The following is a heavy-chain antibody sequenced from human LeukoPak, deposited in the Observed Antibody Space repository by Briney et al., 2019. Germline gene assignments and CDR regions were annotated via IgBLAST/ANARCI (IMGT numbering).Heavy chain of an antibody. CDR3: ARGTPRYRAAAGTWKYYYYYMDV. D-gene: IGHD6-13*01. CDR2: ISYSGST. Sequence: PSETLSLTCTVSSDSISSSSSYWGWIRQPPGKGLEWIGSISYSGSTYYNPSLKSRVTILLDTSKNQFSLKLNSVTAADTAVYSCARGTPRYRAAAGTWKYYYYYMDVWGKGTTVTVSS. J-gene: IGHJ6*03. V-gene: IGHV4-39*07. CDR1: SDSISSSSSY.